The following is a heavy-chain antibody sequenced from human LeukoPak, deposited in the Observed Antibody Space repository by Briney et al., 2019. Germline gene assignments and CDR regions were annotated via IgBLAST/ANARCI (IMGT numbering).Heavy chain of an antibody. CDR1: GYTFTGYY. Sequence: RASVKVSCKASGYTFTGYYMHWVRQAPGQGLEWMGWINPNSGGTNYAQKFQGRVTMTRDTSISTAYMKLSRLRSDDTAVYYCAIPPDTAMVELVLWWGQGTLVTVSS. D-gene: IGHD5-18*01. V-gene: IGHV1-2*02. CDR3: AIPPDTAMVELVLW. CDR2: INPNSGGT. J-gene: IGHJ4*02.